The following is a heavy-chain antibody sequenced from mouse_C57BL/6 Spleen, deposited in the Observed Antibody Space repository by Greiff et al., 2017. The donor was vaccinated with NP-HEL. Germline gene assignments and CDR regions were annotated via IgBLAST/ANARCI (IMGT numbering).Heavy chain of an antibody. Sequence: EVQLQQSGPELVKPGASVKISCKASGYTFTDYYMNWVKQSHGKSLEWIGDINPNNGGTSYNQKFKGKATLTVDKSSSTAYMELRSLTSEDSAVYYWGRGPLFITSPTGFDYRGQGTTLTVSS. V-gene: IGHV1-26*01. J-gene: IGHJ2*01. CDR1: GYTFTDYY. CDR3: GRGPLFITSPTGFDY. D-gene: IGHD1-1*01. CDR2: INPNNGGT.